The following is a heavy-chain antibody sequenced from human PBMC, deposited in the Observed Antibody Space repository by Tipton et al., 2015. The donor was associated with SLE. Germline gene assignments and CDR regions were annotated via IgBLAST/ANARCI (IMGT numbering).Heavy chain of an antibody. V-gene: IGHV1-2*06. Sequence: QSGAEVKKPGASVKVSCKASGYTFNHYYIYWVRQAPGQGLEWMGRINPNSGGTFYEQKFQDRVTMTRDTSINAAYMELSSLTSDGTAVYFCVTGGVHAGDCDLWGRGTLVIVSS. J-gene: IGHJ2*01. CDR3: VTGGVHAGDCDL. D-gene: IGHD3-16*01. CDR2: INPNSGGT. CDR1: GYTFNHYY.